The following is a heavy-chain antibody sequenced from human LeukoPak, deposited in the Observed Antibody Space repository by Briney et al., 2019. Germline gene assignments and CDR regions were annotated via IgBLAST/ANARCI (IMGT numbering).Heavy chain of an antibody. V-gene: IGHV4-34*01. CDR3: ARSGRVGGVRHYYYMDV. CDR1: GGSFSGYY. Sequence: QTSETLSLTCAVYGGSFSGYYWSWIRQPPGKGLEWIGEINHSGSTNYNPSLKSRVTISVDTSKNQFSLKLSSVTAADTAVYYCARSGRVGGVRHYYYMDVWGKGTTVTVSS. J-gene: IGHJ6*03. CDR2: INHSGST. D-gene: IGHD3-3*01.